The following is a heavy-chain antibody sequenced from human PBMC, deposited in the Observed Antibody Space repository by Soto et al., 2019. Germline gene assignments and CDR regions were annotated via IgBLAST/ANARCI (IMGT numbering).Heavy chain of an antibody. Sequence: PGGSLRLSCAASGFTFSSYGMHWVRQAPGKGLEWVAVIWYDGSNKYYADSVKGRFTISRDNSKNTLYLQMNSLRAEDTAVYYCAREVRYSYGSDYGMDVWGQGTTVTVSS. J-gene: IGHJ6*02. D-gene: IGHD5-18*01. CDR2: IWYDGSNK. CDR3: AREVRYSYGSDYGMDV. CDR1: GFTFSSYG. V-gene: IGHV3-33*01.